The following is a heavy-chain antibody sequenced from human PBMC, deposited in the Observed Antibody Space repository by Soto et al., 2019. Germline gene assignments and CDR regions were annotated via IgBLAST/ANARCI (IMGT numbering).Heavy chain of an antibody. CDR2: IYHSGST. CDR3: ARAPQYYDFWSGYYVYNWFDP. V-gene: IGHV4-4*02. CDR1: GGSISSSNW. D-gene: IGHD3-3*01. J-gene: IGHJ5*02. Sequence: PSETLSLTCAVSGGSISSSNWWSWVRQPPGKGLEWIGEIYHSGSTNYNPSLKSRVTISVDKSKNQFSLKLSSVTAADTAVYYCARAPQYYDFWSGYYVYNWFDPCGQGTLVTV.